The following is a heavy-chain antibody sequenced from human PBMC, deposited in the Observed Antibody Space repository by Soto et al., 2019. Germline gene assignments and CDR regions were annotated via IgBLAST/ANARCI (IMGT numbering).Heavy chain of an antibody. Sequence: GCLRLSCAASGFTFSSYAMHWVRQAPGKGLEWVAVISYDGSNKYYADSVKGRFTISRDNSKNTLYLQMNSLRAEDTAVYYCARDQTLLWFGELLHWGQGTLVTVSS. CDR3: ARDQTLLWFGELLH. CDR1: GFTFSSYA. CDR2: ISYDGSNK. D-gene: IGHD3-10*01. V-gene: IGHV3-30-3*01. J-gene: IGHJ4*02.